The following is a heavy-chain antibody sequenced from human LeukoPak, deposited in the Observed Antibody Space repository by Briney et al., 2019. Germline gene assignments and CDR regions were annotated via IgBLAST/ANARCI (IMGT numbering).Heavy chain of an antibody. D-gene: IGHD1-14*01. CDR1: GVSITSSTYY. V-gene: IGHV4-39*01. Sequence: PSETLSLTCSVSGVSITSSTYYWVWIRQPPGKGLEWIGNVYSSGGSRYNPSLQSRVSFSVGTSNNQFSLKLISVTAADTAVYYCARRSRGGGEPYYYYYMDVWGKGTTVTVSS. J-gene: IGHJ6*03. CDR3: ARRSRGGGEPYYYYYMDV. CDR2: VYSSGGS.